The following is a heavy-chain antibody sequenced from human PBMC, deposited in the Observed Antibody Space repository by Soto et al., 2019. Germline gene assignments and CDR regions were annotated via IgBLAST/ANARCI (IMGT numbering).Heavy chain of an antibody. CDR3: ARVVPGAEAWFGP. Sequence: SVKVSCKTSCYTFSNYGITWVRQAPGQPLEWLGWISLYSDGTSYAQKFRGRVSMTTDTSTTTAYMELRSLRSDDTAVYYCARVVPGAEAWFGPWGQGTLVTVSS. CDR1: CYTFSNYG. CDR2: ISLYSDGT. J-gene: IGHJ5*02. V-gene: IGHV1-18*01.